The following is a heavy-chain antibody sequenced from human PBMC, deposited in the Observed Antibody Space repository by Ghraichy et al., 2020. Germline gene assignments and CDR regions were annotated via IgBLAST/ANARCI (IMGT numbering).Heavy chain of an antibody. V-gene: IGHV4-59*01. D-gene: IGHD3-10*01. CDR2: IYYSGST. J-gene: IGHJ5*02. CDR3: ARITMVQGVMKLSPKDGFWFDP. CDR1: GGSISSYY. Sequence: SETLSLTCTVSGGSISSYYWSWIRQPPGKGLEWIGYIYYSGSTNYNPSLKSRVTISVDTSKNQFSLKLSSVTAANTAVYYCARITMVQGVMKLSPKDGFWFDPWGQGTLVTVSS.